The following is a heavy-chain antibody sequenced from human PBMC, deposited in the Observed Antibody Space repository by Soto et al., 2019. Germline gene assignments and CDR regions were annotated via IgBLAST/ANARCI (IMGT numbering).Heavy chain of an antibody. V-gene: IGHV4-39*01. Sequence: QLQLQESGPGLVKPSETLSLTCTVSGGSISSSSYFWGWIRQPPGKGLEWIGSVYYSGRTYYNPSLKRRVTISVDTSKKQVSLKLNSLTAADTAVYYCARLGYSGHIDSWGQGTLVTVSS. J-gene: IGHJ4*02. CDR1: GGSISSSSYF. D-gene: IGHD5-12*01. CDR3: ARLGYSGHIDS. CDR2: VYYSGRT.